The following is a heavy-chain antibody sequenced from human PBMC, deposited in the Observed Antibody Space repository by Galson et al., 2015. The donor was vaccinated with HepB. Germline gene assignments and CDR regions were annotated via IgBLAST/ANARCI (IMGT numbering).Heavy chain of an antibody. J-gene: IGHJ5*02. V-gene: IGHV1-24*01. CDR3: ATRAALLWFGTAGNWFDP. CDR2: FDPEDGET. Sequence: SVKVSCKVSGYTLTELSMHWVRQAPGKGLEWMGGFDPEDGETIYAQKFQGRVTMAEDTSTDTAYMELSSLRSEDTAVYYCATRAALLWFGTAGNWFDPWGQGTLVTVSS. CDR1: GYTLTELS. D-gene: IGHD3-10*01.